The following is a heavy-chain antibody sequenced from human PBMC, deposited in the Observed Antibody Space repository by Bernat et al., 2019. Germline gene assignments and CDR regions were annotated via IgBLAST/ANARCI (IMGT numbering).Heavy chain of an antibody. CDR1: GFTFSSYG. Sequence: QVQLVESGGGVVQPGRSLRLSCAASGFTFSSYGMHWVRQAPGKGLEWVAVIWYDGSNKYYGDSVKGRFTISRDNSKNTLYLQVNSLRAEDTAVFYCARERDCSGGSCYRGNFDVWGQGTTVTVSS. D-gene: IGHD2-15*01. V-gene: IGHV3-33*01. J-gene: IGHJ6*02. CDR2: IWYDGSNK. CDR3: ARERDCSGGSCYRGNFDV.